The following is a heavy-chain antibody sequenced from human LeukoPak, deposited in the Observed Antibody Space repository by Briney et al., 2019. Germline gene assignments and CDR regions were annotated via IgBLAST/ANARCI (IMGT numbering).Heavy chain of an antibody. J-gene: IGHJ3*02. V-gene: IGHV4-34*01. CDR1: GGSFSGYY. Sequence: SETLSLTCAVYGGSFSGYYWSWIRQPPGKGLEWIGEINHSGSTNYNPSLKSRVTISVDTSKNQFSLKLSSVTAADTAVYYCARWASNSWYRFSDALDIWGQGTMVTVSS. CDR2: INHSGST. D-gene: IGHD6-13*01. CDR3: ARWASNSWYRFSDALDI.